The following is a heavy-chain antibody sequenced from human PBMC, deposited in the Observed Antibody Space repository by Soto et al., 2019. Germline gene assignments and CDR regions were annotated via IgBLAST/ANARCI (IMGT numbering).Heavy chain of an antibody. CDR1: EFTFSRYG. D-gene: IGHD2-8*01. V-gene: IGHV3-30*18. Sequence: QVQLVESGGGVVQPGGSLRLSCAASEFTFSRYGMHWVRQAPGKGLEWVAVMSYDGNNKYYADSVKGRFTVSRDNSRNTQYLQMNSLKVEDTAVYFCAKGFLSGGYCANGVCYHFDYWGQGTPVTVSS. CDR3: AKGFLSGGYCANGVCYHFDY. CDR2: MSYDGNNK. J-gene: IGHJ4*02.